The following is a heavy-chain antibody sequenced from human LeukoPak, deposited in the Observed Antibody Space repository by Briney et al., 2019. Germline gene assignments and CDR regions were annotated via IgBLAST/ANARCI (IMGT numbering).Heavy chain of an antibody. V-gene: IGHV3-48*03. CDR2: ISSSGSTI. Sequence: GGSLRLSCAASGFTFSSYEMNWVSQAPGKGLEWVSYISSSGSTIYYADSVKGRFTISRDNSKNTLDLQMNSLRAEDTAVYYCAKGYLRYFDPSWFDYWGQGTLVTVSS. J-gene: IGHJ4*02. CDR1: GFTFSSYE. D-gene: IGHD3-9*01. CDR3: AKGYLRYFDPSWFDY.